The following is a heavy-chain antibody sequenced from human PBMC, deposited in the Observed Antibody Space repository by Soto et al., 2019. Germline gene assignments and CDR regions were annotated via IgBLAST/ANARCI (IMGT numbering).Heavy chain of an antibody. CDR3: ARDRPLAAPGPNYYYDYGMAV. J-gene: IGHJ6*02. CDR2: ISAYNGNT. CDR1: GYTFTSYG. V-gene: IGHV1-18*04. Sequence: QVQLVQSGAEVKEPGASVKVSCKASGYTFTSYGISWVRQAPGQGPEWMGWISAYNGNTNYAQNLQGRVTMTKDTSTGTAYMELRSLRSADTAVYYCARDRPLAAPGPNYYYDYGMAVWGQGTTVTASS. D-gene: IGHD6-13*01.